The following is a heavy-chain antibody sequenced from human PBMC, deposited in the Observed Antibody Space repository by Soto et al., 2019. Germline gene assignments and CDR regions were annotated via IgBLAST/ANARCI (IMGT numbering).Heavy chain of an antibody. CDR1: GGSISSGGYY. D-gene: IGHD3-22*01. CDR3: ARDRGYDSSGYYSTYGMDV. J-gene: IGHJ6*02. Sequence: SETLSLTCTVSGGSISSGGYYWSWIRQHPGKGLEWVGYSYYTGSSYYNPSLKSRVTISVDTSKNQFSLKLSSVTAADTAVYYCARDRGYDSSGYYSTYGMDVWGQGTTVTVSS. V-gene: IGHV4-31*03. CDR2: SYYTGSS.